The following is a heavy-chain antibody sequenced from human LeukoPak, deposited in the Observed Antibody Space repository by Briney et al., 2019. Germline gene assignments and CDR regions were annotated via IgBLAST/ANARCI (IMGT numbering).Heavy chain of an antibody. CDR3: AVGGLPAAAGHYYYYYYMDV. CDR2: IIPIFGTA. V-gene: IGHV1-69*05. J-gene: IGHJ6*03. D-gene: IGHD6-13*01. Sequence: ASVKVSCKASGGTFSSYAISWVRQAPGQGLEWMEGIIPIFGTANYAQKFQGRVTITTDESTSTAYMELSSLRSEDTAVYYCAVGGLPAAAGHYYYYYYMDVWGKGTTVTVSS. CDR1: GGTFSSYA.